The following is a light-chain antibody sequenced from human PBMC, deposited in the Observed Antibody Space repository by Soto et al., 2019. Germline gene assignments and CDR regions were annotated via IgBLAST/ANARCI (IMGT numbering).Light chain of an antibody. CDR3: SSYAGSNHYV. Sequence: QSALTQPPSASGSPGQSVTISCTGTSSDVGGYNSVSWYQHHPGKAPKLMIYEVNKRPSGVPDRFSGSKSANTASLTVSGLQAEDEADYYCSSYAGSNHYVFGTGTKVTVL. J-gene: IGLJ1*01. CDR2: EVN. V-gene: IGLV2-8*01. CDR1: SSDVGGYNS.